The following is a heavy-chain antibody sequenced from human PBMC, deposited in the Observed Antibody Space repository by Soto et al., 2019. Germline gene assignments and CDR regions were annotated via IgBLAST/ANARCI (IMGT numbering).Heavy chain of an antibody. J-gene: IGHJ4*02. CDR2: ISSSSSYI. Sequence: EVQLVESGGGLAKPGGSLRLSCAASGFTFSSYSMNWVRQAPGKGLEWVSSISSSSSYIYYADSVKGRFTISRDNAKNSLYLQMNSLRAEDTAVYYCARDLYGGNSGGNYWGQGTLVTVSS. D-gene: IGHD2-21*02. CDR1: GFTFSSYS. V-gene: IGHV3-21*01. CDR3: ARDLYGGNSGGNY.